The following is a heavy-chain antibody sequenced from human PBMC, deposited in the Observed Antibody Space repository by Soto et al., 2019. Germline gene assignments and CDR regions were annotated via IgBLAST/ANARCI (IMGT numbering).Heavy chain of an antibody. CDR2: INAGNGNT. Sequence: QVQLVQSGAEVKKPGASVKVSCKASGYTFTSYAMHWVRQAPGQRLEWMGWINAGNGNTKYSQKFQGRVTITRDTSASKAYMELSSLRSEDTAVYYCARMGDIVVVPAATEGYYFDYWGQGTLVTVSS. CDR1: GYTFTSYA. CDR3: ARMGDIVVVPAATEGYYFDY. V-gene: IGHV1-3*01. J-gene: IGHJ4*02. D-gene: IGHD2-2*01.